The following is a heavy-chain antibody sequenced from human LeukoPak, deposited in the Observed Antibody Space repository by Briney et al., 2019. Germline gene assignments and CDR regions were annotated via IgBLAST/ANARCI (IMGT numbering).Heavy chain of an antibody. Sequence: SETRSLTCTVAGGSISRSDYYWGWIRQPPGKGLEWIGSVYYSGRTYYNPSLKSQVTISVDTSKNQFSLKVSSVTAADTAVYFCARAIGFDDSGRYYPDYWGQGTLVSVSS. CDR3: ARAIGFDDSGRYYPDY. CDR2: VYYSGRT. J-gene: IGHJ4*01. V-gene: IGHV4-39*01. CDR1: GGSISRSDYY. D-gene: IGHD3-10*01.